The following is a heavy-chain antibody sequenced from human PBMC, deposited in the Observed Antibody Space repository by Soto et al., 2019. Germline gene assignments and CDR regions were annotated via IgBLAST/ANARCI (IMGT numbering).Heavy chain of an antibody. CDR1: GGSISSGDYY. CDR2: IHYSGST. Sequence: PSETLSLTCTVSGGSISSGDYYWSWIRQPPGKGLEWIGYIHYSGSTYYNPSLKSRVTISVDTSKNQFSLKLSSVTAAATAVYYCARGAIVVVSDTGLGPWGQGTLVTVSS. CDR3: ARGAIVVVSDTGLGP. D-gene: IGHD2-2*01. J-gene: IGHJ5*02. V-gene: IGHV4-30-4*01.